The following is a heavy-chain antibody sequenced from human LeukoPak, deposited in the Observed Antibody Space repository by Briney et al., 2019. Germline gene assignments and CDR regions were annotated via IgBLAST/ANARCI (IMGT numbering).Heavy chain of an antibody. CDR2: ISSSSSYI. CDR1: GFTFSSYS. CDR3: ASIQLWAGDMDV. Sequence: GGSLRLSCAASGFTFSSYSMNWVRQAPGKGLEWVSSISSSSSYIYYADSVKGRFTISRDNAKNSLYLQMNSLRAEDTAGYYCASIQLWAGDMDVWGKGPTVTASS. V-gene: IGHV3-21*01. J-gene: IGHJ6*03. D-gene: IGHD5-18*01.